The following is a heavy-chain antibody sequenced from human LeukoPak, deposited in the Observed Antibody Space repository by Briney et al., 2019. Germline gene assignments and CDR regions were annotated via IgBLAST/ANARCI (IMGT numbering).Heavy chain of an antibody. J-gene: IGHJ3*02. CDR2: IYQSGAT. CDR1: GGSISNYY. CDR3: ATDGYYGLGASDI. V-gene: IGHV4-59*08. D-gene: IGHD3-22*01. Sequence: PSETLSLTCIVSGGSISNYYWSWFRQPPGKGLEWIGYIYQSGATSYNPSLKSRVTISVDTSKNQFSLKLNSVTAADTAVYYCATDGYYGLGASDIWGQGTMVTVS.